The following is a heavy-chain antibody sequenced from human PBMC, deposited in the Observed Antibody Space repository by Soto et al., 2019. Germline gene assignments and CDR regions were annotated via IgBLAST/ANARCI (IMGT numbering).Heavy chain of an antibody. CDR1: GGSISSSSYY. CDR3: ARMSTMIVAA. V-gene: IGHV4-39*01. Sequence: SETLSLTCTVSGGSISSSSYYWGWIRQPPGKGLEGIGSIYYRGSTYYNPSLKSRGTISVDTAKNQFSLKLSSVTAADMAVYNCARMSTMIVAAWGQGILVNVSS. J-gene: IGHJ5*02. CDR2: IYYRGST. D-gene: IGHD3-22*01.